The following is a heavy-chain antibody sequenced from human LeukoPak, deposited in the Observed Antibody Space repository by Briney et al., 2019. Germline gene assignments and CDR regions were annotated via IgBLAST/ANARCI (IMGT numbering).Heavy chain of an antibody. CDR1: GFPFNTYS. D-gene: IGHD3-22*01. CDR2: FSGHTQDT. CDR3: TTGYMIVDPRAFDI. J-gene: IGHJ3*02. V-gene: IGHV3-23*01. Sequence: GGSLRLSCEASGFPFNTYSMGWVRQVPGKGLEWVSSFSGHTQDTYYADSVRGRFTISRDNSKNTLYLQMNSLKTEDTAVYYCTTGYMIVDPRAFDIWGQGTMVTVSS.